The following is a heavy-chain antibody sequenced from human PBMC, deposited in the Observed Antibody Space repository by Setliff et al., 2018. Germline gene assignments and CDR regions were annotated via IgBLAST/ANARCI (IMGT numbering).Heavy chain of an antibody. CDR3: ARRRGGATYQVYFDY. CDR1: GYSFTDYW. Sequence: GESLKISCKSSGYSFTDYWIAWVRQTPGKGLEWMGTIYPGNTDTRYSPSFQGQVTISADKSISTAYLQWSSLRASDTAMYYCARRRGGATYQVYFDYWGQGALVTVSS. V-gene: IGHV5-51*01. D-gene: IGHD1-26*01. CDR2: IYPGNTDT. J-gene: IGHJ4*02.